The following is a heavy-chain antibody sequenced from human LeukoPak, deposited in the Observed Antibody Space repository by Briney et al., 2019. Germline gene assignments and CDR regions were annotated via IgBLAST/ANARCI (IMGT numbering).Heavy chain of an antibody. V-gene: IGHV4-38-2*02. CDR3: ARDFPCSSTSCYGAPY. Sequence: SETLSLTCAVSGYSISSGYYWGWIRQHPGRGLEWIGNIYHNGVTYYNPSLKSRVTISVDTSKNQFSLKLSSVTAADTAVYYCARDFPCSSTSCYGAPYWGQGTLVTVSS. CDR2: IYHNGVT. CDR1: GYSISSGYY. J-gene: IGHJ4*02. D-gene: IGHD2-2*01.